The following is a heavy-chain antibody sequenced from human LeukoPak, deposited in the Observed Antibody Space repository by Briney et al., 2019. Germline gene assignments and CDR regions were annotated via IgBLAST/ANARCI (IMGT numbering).Heavy chain of an antibody. D-gene: IGHD3-22*01. V-gene: IGHV1-69*04. J-gene: IGHJ3*02. CDR2: IIPILDVA. Sequence: SVKVSCKASGGSFNSYVITWVRQAPGQGLEWMGRIIPILDVANFAQKFRGRVTITADKSTNTAHMELSSLTSEDTAIYYCTREGVYSPDGSGYHRDAFDIWGQGTLVTVSS. CDR3: TREGVYSPDGSGYHRDAFDI. CDR1: GGSFNSYV.